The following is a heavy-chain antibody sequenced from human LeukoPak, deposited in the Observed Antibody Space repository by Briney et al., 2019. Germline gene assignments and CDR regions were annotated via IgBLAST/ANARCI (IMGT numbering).Heavy chain of an antibody. CDR2: INHSGST. Sequence: SETLSLTCAVYGGSFCGYYWSGIRQPPGKGLEWIGEINHSGSTNYNPSLKSRVTISVDTSKNQFSLKLSSVTAADTAVYYCASVWGYCSSTSCYFYYGMDVWGQGTTVTVSS. D-gene: IGHD2-2*01. CDR3: ASVWGYCSSTSCYFYYGMDV. V-gene: IGHV4-34*01. CDR1: GGSFCGYY. J-gene: IGHJ6*02.